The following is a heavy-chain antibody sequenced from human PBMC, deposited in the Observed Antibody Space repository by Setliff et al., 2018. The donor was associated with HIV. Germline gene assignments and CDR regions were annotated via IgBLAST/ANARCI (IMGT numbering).Heavy chain of an antibody. CDR1: GYTFTSYA. J-gene: IGHJ3*02. CDR2: MNPNSGDT. V-gene: IGHV1-8*02. Sequence: GASVKVSCKASGYTFTSYAMHWVRQAPGQRLEWMGWMNPNSGDTGYAQTFQGRVTMTRNTSISTAYMELSSLRSEDTAVYFCARGREWLRFDASAFDIWGQGTMVTVSS. D-gene: IGHD5-12*01. CDR3: ARGREWLRFDASAFDI.